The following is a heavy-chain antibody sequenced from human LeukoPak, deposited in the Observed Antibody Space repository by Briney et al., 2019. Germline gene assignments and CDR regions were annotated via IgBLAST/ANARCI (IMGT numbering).Heavy chain of an antibody. V-gene: IGHV3-21*01. CDR3: AKIQEWFGDAFDI. CDR1: GFIFSSYS. CDR2: ISSGSSYI. J-gene: IGHJ3*02. Sequence: PGGSLRLSCAASGFIFSSYSMNWVRQAPGKGLEWVSSISSGSSYIYYADSVKGRFTISRDNAKNSLYLQMNSLRAEDTAVYYCAKIQEWFGDAFDIWGQGTMVTVSS. D-gene: IGHD5-18*01.